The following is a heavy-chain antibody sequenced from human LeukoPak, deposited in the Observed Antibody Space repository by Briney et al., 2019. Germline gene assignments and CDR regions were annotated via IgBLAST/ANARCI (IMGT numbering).Heavy chain of an antibody. CDR3: ARDHAGTDYFDY. Sequence: SETLSLTCFVSGASISSYYWSWIRQPPGKGLEWIGYINYSGSTNYNPSLKSRITMSLDTSKNQLSLKLSSVTAADTAVYYCARDHAGTDYFDYWGQGTLVTVSS. CDR2: INYSGST. V-gene: IGHV4-59*01. D-gene: IGHD6-13*01. CDR1: GASISSYY. J-gene: IGHJ4*02.